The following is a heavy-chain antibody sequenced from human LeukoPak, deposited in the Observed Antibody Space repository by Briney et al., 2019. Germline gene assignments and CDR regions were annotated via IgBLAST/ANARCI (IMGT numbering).Heavy chain of an antibody. D-gene: IGHD6-13*01. Sequence: NASETLSLTCTVSGGSISSYYWTRIRQPPGKGLEWIGYIYYSGSTNYNPSLKSRVTISVDTSKNQFSLKLSSVTAADTAVYYCARGEIYSSRLENPRYYYYYGMDVWGQGTTVTVSS. CDR1: GGSISSYY. V-gene: IGHV4-59*01. CDR3: ARGEIYSSRLENPRYYYYYGMDV. CDR2: IYYSGST. J-gene: IGHJ6*02.